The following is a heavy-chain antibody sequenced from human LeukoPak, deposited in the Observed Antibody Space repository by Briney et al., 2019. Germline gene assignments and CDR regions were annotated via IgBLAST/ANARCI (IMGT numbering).Heavy chain of an antibody. CDR1: GFTFSSYS. Sequence: PGGSLRLSCAASGFTFSSYSMSWVRQAPGKGLEWVSFMSGSSNYIYYADSVKGRFTISRDNAKNSLYLQMNRLRAEDTAVYYCARVGSTWSYFDYWGQGTLVTVSS. V-gene: IGHV3-21*01. CDR3: ARVGSTWSYFDY. J-gene: IGHJ4*02. CDR2: MSGSSNYI. D-gene: IGHD6-13*01.